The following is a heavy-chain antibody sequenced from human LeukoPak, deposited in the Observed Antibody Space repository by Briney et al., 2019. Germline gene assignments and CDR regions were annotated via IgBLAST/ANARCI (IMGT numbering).Heavy chain of an antibody. V-gene: IGHV1-18*01. CDR1: GYTFTSYG. CDR3: ARNSPDRHHYYYYYMDV. CDR2: ISAYNGNT. J-gene: IGHJ6*03. D-gene: IGHD3-22*01. Sequence: GASVKVSCKASGYTFTSYGISWVRQAPGQGLEWMGWISAYNGNTNYAQKFQGRVTITTDESTSTAYMELSSLRSEDTAVYYCARNSPDRHHYYYYYMDVWGKGTTVTVSS.